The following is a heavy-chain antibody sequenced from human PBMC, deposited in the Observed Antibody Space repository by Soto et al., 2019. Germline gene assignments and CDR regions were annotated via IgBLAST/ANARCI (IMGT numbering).Heavy chain of an antibody. D-gene: IGHD1-26*01. V-gene: IGHV2-5*02. CDR1: GFSLSTSGVG. CDR2: IYWDDDK. CDR3: AHRPIIMGATIGWFDP. J-gene: IGHJ5*02. Sequence: QITLKESGPTLVKPTQTLTLTCTFSGFSLSTSGVGVGWIRQPPGKALEWLALIYWDDDKRYSPSLKSRLTITKDTSKNQVVLTMTNMDPVDTATYYCAHRPIIMGATIGWFDPWGQGTLVTVSS.